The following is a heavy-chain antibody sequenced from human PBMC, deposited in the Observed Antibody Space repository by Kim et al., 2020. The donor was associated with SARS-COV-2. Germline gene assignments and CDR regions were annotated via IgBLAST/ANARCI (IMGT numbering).Heavy chain of an antibody. CDR1: GGSISSGGYY. V-gene: IGHV4-31*03. CDR3: ASRTLGLQSYYGMDV. D-gene: IGHD4-4*01. Sequence: SETLSLTYTVSGGSISSGGYYWSWIRQHPGKGLEWIGYIYYSGSTYYNPSLKSRVTISVDTSKNQFSLKLSSVTAADTAVYYCASRTLGLQSYYGMDVWGQGTTVTVSS. J-gene: IGHJ6*02. CDR2: IYYSGST.